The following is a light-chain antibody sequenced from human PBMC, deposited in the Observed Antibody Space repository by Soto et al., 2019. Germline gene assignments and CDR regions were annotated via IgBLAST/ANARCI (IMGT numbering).Light chain of an antibody. CDR3: SSYTSSTTRV. V-gene: IGLV2-14*01. CDR1: SSDVGDYNY. CDR2: DVS. J-gene: IGLJ1*01. Sequence: QSALTQPASVSGSPGQSITISCTGTSSDVGDYNYVSWYQQHPGKAPKLMIYDVSNRPSGVSNRFSGSKSGSTASLTISVLQAEDEADYYCSSYTSSTTRVFGTGTKVTVL.